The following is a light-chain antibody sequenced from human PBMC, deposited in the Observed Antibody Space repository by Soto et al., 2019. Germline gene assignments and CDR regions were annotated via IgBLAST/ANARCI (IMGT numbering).Light chain of an antibody. Sequence: QPVLTQSPSASASLGASVKLTCTLSSGHSNYAIAWHQQQSETGPRYLMKLNSDGSHRKGDGIPDRFSGSSSGAERYLTISSLQSDDDADYYCQTWGSGIVVFGGGTKLTVL. CDR3: QTWGSGIVV. CDR1: SGHSNYA. J-gene: IGLJ2*01. V-gene: IGLV4-69*01. CDR2: LNSDGSH.